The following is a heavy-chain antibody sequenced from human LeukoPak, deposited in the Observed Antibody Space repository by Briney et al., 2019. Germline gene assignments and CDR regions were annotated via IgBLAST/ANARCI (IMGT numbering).Heavy chain of an antibody. CDR3: ARRAPGYCITTSCPDTYYYYYYMDV. D-gene: IGHD2-2*01. J-gene: IGHJ6*03. V-gene: IGHV3-7*01. Sequence: GGSLRLSCAASGFAFSSSWMSWVRQAPGKGLEWVANIKQDGSGTYYVDSLKGRFTVSRDNAKNSVYLQMNNLRAEDTAVYYCARRAPGYCITTSCPDTYYYYYYMDVWGKGTTVTVSS. CDR2: IKQDGSGT. CDR1: GFAFSSSW.